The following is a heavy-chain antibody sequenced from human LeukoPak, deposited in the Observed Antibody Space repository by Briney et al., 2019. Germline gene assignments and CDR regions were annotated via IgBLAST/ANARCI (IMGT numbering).Heavy chain of an antibody. Sequence: GGSLRLSCAASGFTFNSYAMSWVRQAPGKGLEWVSAISGSGGSTYYADSVKGRFTISRDNSKNTLYLQMNSLRAEDTAVYYCAKDVGPAAGPPPSDYWGQGTLVTVSS. CDR2: ISGSGGST. D-gene: IGHD6-13*01. CDR3: AKDVGPAAGPPPSDY. J-gene: IGHJ4*02. V-gene: IGHV3-23*01. CDR1: GFTFNSYA.